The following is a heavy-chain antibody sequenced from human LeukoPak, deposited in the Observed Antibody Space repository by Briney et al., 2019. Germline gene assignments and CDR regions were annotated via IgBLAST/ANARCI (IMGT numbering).Heavy chain of an antibody. Sequence: GGSLRLSCADSGFTFSSYGMYWVRQAPGKGLEWVAVTSYDGSNEYYADSVKGRFTISRDNSKNTLYLQMNSLRTEDTAVYYCAKGEGQQLVRGSLDSWGQGTMVTVSS. D-gene: IGHD6-13*01. CDR1: GFTFSSYG. CDR3: AKGEGQQLVRGSLDS. CDR2: TSYDGSNE. J-gene: IGHJ3*02. V-gene: IGHV3-30*18.